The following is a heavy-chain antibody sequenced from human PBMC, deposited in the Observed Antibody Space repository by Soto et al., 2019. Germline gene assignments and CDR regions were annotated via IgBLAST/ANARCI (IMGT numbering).Heavy chain of an antibody. J-gene: IGHJ4*01. CDR1: GDSVTSGNYY. V-gene: IGHV4-61*01. Sequence: SETLSLTCTVSGDSVTSGNYYWSWIRQPPGKGLEWIGYVYNSGSTNYNPSLKSRVTISEDTSKSQFSLKVNSMTAADTAVYYCARYRRAAVAEYTLGNWGHASLVPDSS. CDR3: ARYRRAAVAEYTLGN. D-gene: IGHD6-13*01. CDR2: VYNSGST.